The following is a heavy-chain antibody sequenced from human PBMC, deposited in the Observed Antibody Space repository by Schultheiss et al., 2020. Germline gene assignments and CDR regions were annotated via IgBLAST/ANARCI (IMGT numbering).Heavy chain of an antibody. CDR1: GGSFSGYY. CDR3: ARGDIVVVVAAIRGSYYYYYGMDV. J-gene: IGHJ6*02. V-gene: IGHV4-34*01. Sequence: SETLSLTCAVYGGSFSGYYWSWIRQPPGKGLEWIGEINHSGSTNYNPSLKSRVTISVDKSKNQFSLKLSSVTAADTAVYYCARGDIVVVVAAIRGSYYYYYGMDVWGQGTTVTVAS. D-gene: IGHD2-15*01. CDR2: INHSGST.